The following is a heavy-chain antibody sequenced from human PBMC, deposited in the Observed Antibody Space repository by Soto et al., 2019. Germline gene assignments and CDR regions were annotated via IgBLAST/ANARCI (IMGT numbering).Heavy chain of an antibody. Sequence: EVQLVESGGGLVQPGGSLRLSCAASGFTFSNDWMTWVRKAPGKGLEWVANIRKDGTKKSYLDSVWGRFTISRDNAKNSLLLEINILRVEDTAVYYCARDFCPGNSNSYFDAFDIWGQGTMVTVSS. V-gene: IGHV3-7*05. D-gene: IGHD5-18*01. CDR3: ARDFCPGNSNSYFDAFDI. CDR1: GFTFSNDW. CDR2: IRKDGTKK. J-gene: IGHJ3*02.